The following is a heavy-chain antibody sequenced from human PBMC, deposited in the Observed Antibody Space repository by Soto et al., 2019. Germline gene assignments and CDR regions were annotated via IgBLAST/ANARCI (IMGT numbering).Heavy chain of an antibody. J-gene: IGHJ4*02. D-gene: IGHD5-18*01. CDR3: GSSETAMGQTDY. Sequence: QVQMVQSGAEVKKPGSSVKVSCMASGGTFSRYTLTWVRQAPGQGLEWMGRITAPFGIANYAQEFQGRVTITADNSTSTAYKELSSLTSEDTVEDDGGSSETAMGQTDYWGQGTLVTVSP. CDR1: GGTFSRYT. CDR2: ITAPFGIA. V-gene: IGHV1-69*02.